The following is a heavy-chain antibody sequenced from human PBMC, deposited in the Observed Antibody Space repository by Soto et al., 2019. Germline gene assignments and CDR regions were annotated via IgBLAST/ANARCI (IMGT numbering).Heavy chain of an antibody. J-gene: IGHJ4*02. V-gene: IGHV4-39*01. D-gene: IGHD5-12*01. CDR2: IFYTGIT. Sequence: PSETLSLTCTVSGGSISRGIYYWGWIRQSPGKGLEWIGSIFYTGITYYNPSLQSRVTISVDTSKNQFSLKLSSVTAADTAVYYCATPPPSGSIEYWGQGTLVTVSS. CDR3: ATPPPSGSIEY. CDR1: GGSISRGIYY.